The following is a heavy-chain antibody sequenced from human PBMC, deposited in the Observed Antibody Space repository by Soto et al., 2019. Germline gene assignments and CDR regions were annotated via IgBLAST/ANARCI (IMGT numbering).Heavy chain of an antibody. J-gene: IGHJ4*02. V-gene: IGHV1-46*01. CDR1: GYTFTHYY. CDR3: ARDLAAGDH. Sequence: QVQLVQSGAEVKKPGASVKLSCRTSGYTFTHYYIHWVRQAPGQGLEWLGIINPASGSTNYAQDFQGRVTLTMDTSTTTVSMELSGLRAEDTAIFFFARDLAAGDHWGQGTLLTVSS. D-gene: IGHD6-13*01. CDR2: INPASGST.